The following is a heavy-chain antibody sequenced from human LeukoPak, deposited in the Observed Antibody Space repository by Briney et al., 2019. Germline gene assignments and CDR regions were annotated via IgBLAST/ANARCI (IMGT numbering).Heavy chain of an antibody. CDR1: GFSFNNYW. CDR3: ARDYVWGSPESDY. Sequence: PGGSLRLSCVASGFSFNNYWMSWFRQAPGKGLEWVGNIKTDGGEKYYVDSVRGRFTISRDNAKNSLYLQMNSPRAEDTAVYYCARDYVWGSPESDYWGQGTLVTVSS. D-gene: IGHD7-27*01. CDR2: IKTDGGEK. J-gene: IGHJ4*02. V-gene: IGHV3-7*01.